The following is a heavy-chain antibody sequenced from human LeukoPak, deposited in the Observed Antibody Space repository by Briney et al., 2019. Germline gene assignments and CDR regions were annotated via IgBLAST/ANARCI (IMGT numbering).Heavy chain of an antibody. CDR1: GGTFSSYA. CDR2: IIPKFGTA. V-gene: IGHV1-69*13. CDR3: ARAGYNTNWPLRWFDP. D-gene: IGHD6-13*01. J-gene: IGHJ5*02. Sequence: SVKVSCKASGGTFSSYAIIWVRQAPGQGLEWMGGIIPKFGTANYAQKFQGRVTITADESTSTAYMELSSLRSEDTAVYYCARAGYNTNWPLRWFDPWGQGTPVTVSS.